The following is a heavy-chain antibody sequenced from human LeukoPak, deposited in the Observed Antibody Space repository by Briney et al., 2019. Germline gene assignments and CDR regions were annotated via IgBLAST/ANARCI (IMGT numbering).Heavy chain of an antibody. CDR3: ARDVGSD. Sequence: GGSLRLSCAASGFTFSRSWMTWVRQAPGKGLEWVANMKPDGSATFYVDSVKGRFTISRDNAKDSLYLQMNSLRAEDTAVYYCARDVGSDWGQGTLVTVSS. CDR2: MKPDGSAT. J-gene: IGHJ4*02. D-gene: IGHD3-10*01. V-gene: IGHV3-7*01. CDR1: GFTFSRSW.